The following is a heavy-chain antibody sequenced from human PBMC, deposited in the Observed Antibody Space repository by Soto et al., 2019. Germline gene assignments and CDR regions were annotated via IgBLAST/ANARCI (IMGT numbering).Heavy chain of an antibody. CDR1: GYTFTSYD. D-gene: IGHD2-15*01. J-gene: IGHJ5*01. V-gene: IGHV1-8*01. Sequence: ASVKVSCKASGYTFTSYDINWVRQATGQGLEWMGWMNPNSGNTGFAQKFQGRVTLTRNTSISTAYMELSSLRSEDTAVYYCARDASIAVGGNWFDPWGQGTTVTVSS. CDR2: MNPNSGNT. CDR3: ARDASIAVGGNWFDP.